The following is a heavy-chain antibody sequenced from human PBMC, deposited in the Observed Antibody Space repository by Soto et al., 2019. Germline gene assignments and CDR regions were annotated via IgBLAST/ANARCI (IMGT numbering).Heavy chain of an antibody. CDR1: CGSFSNYY. V-gene: IGHV4-34*01. D-gene: IGHD6-6*01. Sequence: QVQLQQWGAGLLKPSETLSLTCAVYCGSFSNYYWCWIRHPPGTGLVWIGEINHSGSANYNPSLKIRVTMSVDTSKNQCSLKLSSVTAADTAVYYCARTSRFDCWGQGTLVTVSS. CDR3: ARTSRFDC. CDR2: INHSGSA. J-gene: IGHJ4*02.